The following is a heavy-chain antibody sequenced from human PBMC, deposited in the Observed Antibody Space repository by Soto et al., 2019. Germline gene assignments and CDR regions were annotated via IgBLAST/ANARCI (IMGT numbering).Heavy chain of an antibody. CDR3: AKDDDFWSGYYTPPF. D-gene: IGHD3-3*01. CDR1: GFSFISYS. CDR2: IKPDGSDK. Sequence: GGSLRLSCVASGFSFISYSMHWVRQAPGKGLEWVANIKPDGSDKYYEESVKGRFTISRDNAKNSLYLQMNSLRAEDTAVYYFAKDDDFWSGYYTPPFWGQGTLVTVSS. V-gene: IGHV3-7*05. J-gene: IGHJ4*02.